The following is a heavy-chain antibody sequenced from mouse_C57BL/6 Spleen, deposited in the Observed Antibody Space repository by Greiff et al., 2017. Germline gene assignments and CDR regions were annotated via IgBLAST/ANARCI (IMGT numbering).Heavy chain of an antibody. D-gene: IGHD1-1*01. CDR2: IDPSASCT. V-gene: IGHV1-50*01. CDR1: GYTFTSYW. J-gene: IGHJ2*01. CDR3: ASREERFIAAGGDY. Sequence: QVQLKESGAELVKPGASVKLSCKASGYTFTSYWTQWVKQRPGQGLEWIGEIDPSASCTNYNQKFKGKATLTADTSSSTAYMQLSSLTSEDSAVYYCASREERFIAAGGDYWGQGTTLTVAS.